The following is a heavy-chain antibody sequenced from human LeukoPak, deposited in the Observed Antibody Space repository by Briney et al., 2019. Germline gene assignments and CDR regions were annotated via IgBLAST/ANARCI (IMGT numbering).Heavy chain of an antibody. CDR3: ARESGSYSGRYYYYMDV. CDR2: IRYDGSNK. V-gene: IGHV3-30*02. D-gene: IGHD1-26*01. CDR1: GFTFSSYG. Sequence: GGSLRLSCAASGFTFSSYGMHWVRQAPGKGLEWVAFIRYDGSNKYYADSVKGRFTISRDNSKNTLYLQMNSLRAEDTAVYYCARESGSYSGRYYYYMDVWGKGTTVTVSS. J-gene: IGHJ6*03.